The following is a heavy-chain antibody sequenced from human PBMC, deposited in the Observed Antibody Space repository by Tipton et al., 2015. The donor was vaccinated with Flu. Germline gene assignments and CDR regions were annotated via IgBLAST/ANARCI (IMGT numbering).Heavy chain of an antibody. CDR1: GDSISSGDFY. Sequence: TLSLTCSVSGDSISSGDFYWSWIRQPPGQGLEWVGYIYNTGRVHYNPSLKSRVSMSVDTSRNQFTPQVTSVTAADTAVYFCSRDISGSGQNCDYWGPGTLVTVSS. CDR3: SRDISGSGQNCDY. J-gene: IGHJ4*02. D-gene: IGHD2-15*01. V-gene: IGHV4-30-4*01. CDR2: IYNTGRV.